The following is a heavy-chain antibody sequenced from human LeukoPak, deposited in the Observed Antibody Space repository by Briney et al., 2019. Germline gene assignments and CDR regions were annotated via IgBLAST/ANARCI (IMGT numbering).Heavy chain of an antibody. J-gene: IGHJ4*02. CDR2: IKQDGSEK. D-gene: IGHD3-3*01. CDR1: GFTFSSYW. CDR3: ARGRRDYDFWSGYTYYFDY. V-gene: IGHV3-7*01. Sequence: GGSPRLSCAASGFTFSSYWMSWVRQAPGKGLEWVANIKQDGSEKYYVDSVKGRFTISRDNAKNSLYLQMNSLRAEDTAVYYCARGRRDYDFWSGYTYYFDYWGQGTLVTVSS.